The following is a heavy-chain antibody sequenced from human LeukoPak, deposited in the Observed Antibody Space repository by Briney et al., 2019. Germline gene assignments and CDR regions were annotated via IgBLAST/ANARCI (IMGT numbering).Heavy chain of an antibody. CDR3: ARRLTEYDCFDP. V-gene: IGHV6-1*01. CDR2: TYYRSTWYN. CDR1: ADSVSSNSVT. D-gene: IGHD2-21*02. J-gene: IGHJ5*02. Sequence: SQTLSLTCAISADSVSSNSVTWNWIRQSPSRGLEWRGRTYYRSTWYNDYAVSVRGRMTVNPDTSKNQFSLHLNSVTPEDTAVYYCARRLTEYDCFDPWGQGILVTVSS.